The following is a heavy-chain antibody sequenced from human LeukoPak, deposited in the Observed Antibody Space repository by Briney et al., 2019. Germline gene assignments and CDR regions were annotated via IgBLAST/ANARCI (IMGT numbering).Heavy chain of an antibody. Sequence: GGSLRLSCEASGFTFSSYAIRWVRQAPGTGLEWVSSIPGSGGATYYADSVRGRFSISRDSSKNTVYLQMNSLRAEDTAVYYCARDRELEDYYYGMDVWGQGTTVTVSS. V-gene: IGHV3-23*01. CDR3: ARDRELEDYYYGMDV. CDR2: IPGSGGAT. D-gene: IGHD1-1*01. CDR1: GFTFSSYA. J-gene: IGHJ6*02.